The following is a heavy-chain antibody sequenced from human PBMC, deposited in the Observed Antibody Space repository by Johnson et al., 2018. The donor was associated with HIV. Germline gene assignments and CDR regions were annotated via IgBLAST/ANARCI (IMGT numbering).Heavy chain of an antibody. J-gene: IGHJ3*02. CDR2: IKSKTDGGTT. D-gene: IGHD5-12*01. CDR1: GFTFSNAW. V-gene: IGHV3-15*01. Sequence: EVQLVESGGGLVKPGGSLRLSCAASGFTFSNAWMSWVRKAPGKGLEWVGRIKSKTDGGTTDYAAPVKGRFTISRDDSKNTLYLQMNSLKTEDTAVYYCTTGYGATINEDAFDIWGQGTMVTVSS. CDR3: TTGYGATINEDAFDI.